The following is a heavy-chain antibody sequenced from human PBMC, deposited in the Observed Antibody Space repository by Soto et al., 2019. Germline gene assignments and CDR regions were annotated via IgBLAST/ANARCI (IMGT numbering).Heavy chain of an antibody. CDR1: GFTFSSYA. D-gene: IGHD2-2*01. CDR2: IGESGTPT. Sequence: EVQLLESGGGLVQPGGSLRLSCAASGFTFSSYAMKWVRQAPGKGLEWVSLIGESGTPTYYADSVKGRFTISRDNSGKTLFLEMYSLRAEDTAVYYCARYIPGVRYYGMDVWGQGTKVTVSS. J-gene: IGHJ6*02. V-gene: IGHV3-23*01. CDR3: ARYIPGVRYYGMDV.